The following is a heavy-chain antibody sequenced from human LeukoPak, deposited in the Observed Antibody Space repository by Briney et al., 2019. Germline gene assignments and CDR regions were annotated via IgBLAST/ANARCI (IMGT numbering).Heavy chain of an antibody. CDR3: AKVGVAGGYYWFDP. CDR1: GFTFSNYA. CDR2: ISGSGDT. J-gene: IGHJ5*02. V-gene: IGHV3-23*01. Sequence: GGSLRLSCAASGFTFSNYAMSWVRQAPGKGLEWVSTISGSGDTYYADSVKGRFTISRDNSKNTLYLQMNSLRAEDTAVYYCAKVGVAGGYYWFDPWGQGTLVTVSS. D-gene: IGHD6-19*01.